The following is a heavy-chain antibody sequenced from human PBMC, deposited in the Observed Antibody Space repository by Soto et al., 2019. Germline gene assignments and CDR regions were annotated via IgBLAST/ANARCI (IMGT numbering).Heavy chain of an antibody. CDR1: GFAFSSYS. V-gene: IGHV3-48*02. D-gene: IGHD4-4*01. CDR3: TRDGTTHFDC. Sequence: EVQLVESGGGLVQPGGSLRLSCAASGFAFSSYSMSWVRQAPGKGLEWVSYIKSSGSTIFYADSVKGRFTISRDTAKNSLYLQMNSLRDEDTAVYYCTRDGTTHFDCWGQGTLVTVSS. CDR2: IKSSGSTI. J-gene: IGHJ4*02.